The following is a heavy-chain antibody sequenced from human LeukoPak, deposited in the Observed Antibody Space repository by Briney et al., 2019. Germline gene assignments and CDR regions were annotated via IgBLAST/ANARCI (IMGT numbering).Heavy chain of an antibody. CDR1: GGSISSGGYY. Sequence: SETLSLTCTVSGGSISSGGYYWSWIRQPPGKGLEWIGYIYHSGSTYYNPSLKSRVTISVDRSKNQFSLKLSSVTAADTAVYYCARGEDYYDSSGYCDYWGQGTLVTVSS. V-gene: IGHV4-30-2*01. D-gene: IGHD3-22*01. CDR2: IYHSGST. CDR3: ARGEDYYDSSGYCDY. J-gene: IGHJ4*02.